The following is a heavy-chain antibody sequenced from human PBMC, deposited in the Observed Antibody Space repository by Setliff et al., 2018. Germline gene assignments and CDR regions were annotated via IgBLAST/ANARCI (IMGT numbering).Heavy chain of an antibody. V-gene: IGHV1-69*13. J-gene: IGHJ4*02. CDR1: GGTFSSYA. D-gene: IGHD1-1*01. CDR3: ARDSQLGFYYFDS. CDR2: IIPIFGSP. Sequence: GASVKVSCKASGGTFSSYAIHWVRQAPGQGLEWMGMIIPIFGSPHYAQRFQDRVIITADVSTRTAYMDLSSLRSEDTAIYYCARDSQLGFYYFDSWGRGTLVTVSS.